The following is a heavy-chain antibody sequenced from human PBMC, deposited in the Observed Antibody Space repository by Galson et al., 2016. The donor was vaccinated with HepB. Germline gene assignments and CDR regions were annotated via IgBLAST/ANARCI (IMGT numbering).Heavy chain of an antibody. CDR2: IKEDGSEK. D-gene: IGHD4-23*01. Sequence: SLRLSCAVSGFILTNYWMTWVRQAPGKGLEWVAIIKEDGSEKYYVGSVEGRFTISRDNPKNSVYLQMTSLRAEDTALYYCARVFGADYGGIWDSDLWGRGTLVTVSS. V-gene: IGHV3-7*01. CDR1: GFILTNYW. CDR3: ARVFGADYGGIWDSDL. J-gene: IGHJ2*01.